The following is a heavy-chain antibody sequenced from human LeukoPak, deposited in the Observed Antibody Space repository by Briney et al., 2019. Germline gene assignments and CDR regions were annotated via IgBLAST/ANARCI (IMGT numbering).Heavy chain of an antibody. V-gene: IGHV4-30-4*08. CDR3: ARTYDSSGTPLDY. CDR2: IYYSGST. Sequence: SQTLSLTCSVSGGSISSGDCYWTWIRQPPGKCLEWIGYIYYSGSTYYNPSLKSRVTISVDTSKNQFSLKLSSVTAADTAVYYCARTYDSSGTPLDYWGQGTLVTVSS. J-gene: IGHJ4*02. CDR1: GGSISSGDCY. D-gene: IGHD3-22*01.